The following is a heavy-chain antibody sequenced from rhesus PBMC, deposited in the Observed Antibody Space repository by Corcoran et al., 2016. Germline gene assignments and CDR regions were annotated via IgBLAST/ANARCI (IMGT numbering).Heavy chain of an antibody. V-gene: IGHV4-65*01. CDR2: ISGSSGSN. CDR3: ARVPGYFEF. Sequence: QLQLQESGPGLVKPSETLSLTCAVSGGSVSSSNWWSWIRQPPGKGLVWIGYISGSSGSNYYNPSLKSRVTISTDTSKNQFALKRRSVTAADTAVYYCARVPGYFEFWGQGALVTVSS. CDR1: GGSVSSSNW. J-gene: IGHJ1*01.